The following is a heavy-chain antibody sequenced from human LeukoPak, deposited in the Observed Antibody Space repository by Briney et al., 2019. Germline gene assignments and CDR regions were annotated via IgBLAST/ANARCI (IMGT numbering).Heavy chain of an antibody. CDR2: IIPVFGTS. V-gene: IGHV1-69*06. CDR1: GGTFSTYA. CDR3: ARDRGYDSAFDI. D-gene: IGHD5-12*01. J-gene: IGHJ3*02. Sequence: ASVKVSCKASGGTFSTYAITWVRQAPGQGLEWMGGIIPVFGTSNYAQKFQGRVTITADKSTSTAYMELSSLRSEDTAVYYCARDRGYDSAFDIWGQGTMVTVSS.